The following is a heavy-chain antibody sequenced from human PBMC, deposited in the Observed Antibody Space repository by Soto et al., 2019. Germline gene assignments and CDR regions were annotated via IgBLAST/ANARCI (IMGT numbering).Heavy chain of an antibody. CDR2: ISAYNGNT. CDR3: AREPKFQQLVDY. D-gene: IGHD6-13*01. Sequence: ASVQVSCKASGYTFTSYGISWVRQAPGQGLEWMGWISAYNGNTNYAQKLQGRVTMTTDTSTSTAYMELRSLRSDDTAVYYCAREPKFQQLVDYWGQGTLVTVSS. CDR1: GYTFTSYG. V-gene: IGHV1-18*01. J-gene: IGHJ4*02.